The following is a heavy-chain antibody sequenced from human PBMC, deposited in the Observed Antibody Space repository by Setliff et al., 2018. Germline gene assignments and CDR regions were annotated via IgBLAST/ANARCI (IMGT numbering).Heavy chain of an antibody. J-gene: IGHJ4*02. D-gene: IGHD2-15*01. V-gene: IGHV1-69*01. Sequence: KVSCKASGGMSGTYSISWVRQAPGQGLEWMGAIIPIFGTPNYAQKFQDRVTITAGVSTSTAYMELSSLRSDDTAVYYCARDGAYCSGGSCYSFDYWGQGTPVTVS. CDR2: IIPIFGTP. CDR1: GGMSGTYS. CDR3: ARDGAYCSGGSCYSFDY.